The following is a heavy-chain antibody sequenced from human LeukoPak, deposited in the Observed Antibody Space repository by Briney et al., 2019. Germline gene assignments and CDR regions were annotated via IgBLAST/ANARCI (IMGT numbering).Heavy chain of an antibody. V-gene: IGHV3-23*01. J-gene: IGHJ4*02. D-gene: IGHD1-26*01. CDR1: GFTFSGYA. Sequence: GRSLRLSCAASGFTFSGYAMHWVRQAPGKGLEWVSAISGSGGSTYYADSVKGRFTISRDNSKNTLYLQMNSLRAEDTAVYYCAKDLVGASAFDYWGQGTLVTVSS. CDR3: AKDLVGASAFDY. CDR2: ISGSGGST.